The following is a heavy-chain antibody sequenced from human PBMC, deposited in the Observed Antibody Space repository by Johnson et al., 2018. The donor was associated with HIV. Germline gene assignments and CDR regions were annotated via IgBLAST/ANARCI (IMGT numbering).Heavy chain of an antibody. J-gene: IGHJ3*02. V-gene: IGHV3-15*01. D-gene: IGHD6-19*01. CDR2: IKSKTDGGTT. CDR3: TTVTKFPYSSGWDYDAFDI. Sequence: QLVESGGGVVRPGGSLRLSCAASGFTFSNAWMSWVRQAPGKGLEWVGRIKSKTDGGTTDYAAPVKGRFTISRDDSKNPLYLQMNSLKTEDTAVYYCTTVTKFPYSSGWDYDAFDIWGQGTMVTVSS. CDR1: GFTFSNAW.